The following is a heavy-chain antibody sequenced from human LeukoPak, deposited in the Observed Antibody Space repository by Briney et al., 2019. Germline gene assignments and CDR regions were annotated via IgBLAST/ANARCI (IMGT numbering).Heavy chain of an antibody. D-gene: IGHD6-13*01. CDR3: GRGEAGAIDY. J-gene: IGHJ4*02. Sequence: PGGSLRLSCAASGFTLRSHWMHWVRQAPGKGLVWVSRINSDGSSTIYADSVKGRFTISRDNAKNTLYLQMNSLRVEDTAVYYCGRGEAGAIDYWGQGTLVTVSS. CDR2: INSDGSST. V-gene: IGHV3-74*01. CDR1: GFTLRSHW.